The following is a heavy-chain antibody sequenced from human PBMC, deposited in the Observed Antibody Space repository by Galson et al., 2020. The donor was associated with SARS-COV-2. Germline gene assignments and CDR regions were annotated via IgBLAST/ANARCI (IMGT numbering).Heavy chain of an antibody. Sequence: ASVKVSCKASGYTFTSYGISWVRQAPGQGLEWMGWISAYNGNTNYAQKLQGRVTMTTDTSTSTAYMELRSLRSDDTAVYYCASGFAEIDYYYGMDVWGQGTTVTVSS. CDR2: ISAYNGNT. V-gene: IGHV1-18*01. CDR3: ASGFAEIDYYYGMDV. D-gene: IGHD2-21*01. J-gene: IGHJ6*02. CDR1: GYTFTSYG.